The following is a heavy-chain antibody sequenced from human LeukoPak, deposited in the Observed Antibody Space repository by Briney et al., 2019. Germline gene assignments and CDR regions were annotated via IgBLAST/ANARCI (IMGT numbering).Heavy chain of an antibody. V-gene: IGHV4-4*07. Sequence: SETLSLTCTVSGGSVSDHSWTWIRQPAGKGLEWIGRVYTSGIINYNPSLKSRVVMSLDTSRNQFSLTLTSVTAADTAMYYCGRDRGIVVVTAGTYCYHGLDVWGQGTTVTVPS. CDR3: GRDRGIVVVTAGTYCYHGLDV. J-gene: IGHJ6*02. CDR1: GGSVSDHS. D-gene: IGHD2-21*02. CDR2: VYTSGII.